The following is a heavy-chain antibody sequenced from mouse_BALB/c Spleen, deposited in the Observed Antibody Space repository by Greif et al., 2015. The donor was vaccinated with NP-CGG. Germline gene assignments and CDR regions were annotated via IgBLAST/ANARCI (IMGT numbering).Heavy chain of an antibody. CDR3: ARHYGYAMDY. V-gene: IGHV5-12*02. J-gene: IGHJ4*01. CDR2: ISNGGGST. D-gene: IGHD1-1*01. Sequence: EVKLVESGGGLVQPGGSLKLSCATSGFTFSDYYMYWVRQTPEKRLEWVAYISNGGGSTYYPDTVKGRFTISRDNAKNXLYLQMSRLKSEDTAMYYCARHYGYAMDYWGQGTSVTVSS. CDR1: GFTFSDYY.